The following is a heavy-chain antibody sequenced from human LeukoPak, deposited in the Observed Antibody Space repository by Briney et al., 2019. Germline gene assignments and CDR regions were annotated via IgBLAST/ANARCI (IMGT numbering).Heavy chain of an antibody. D-gene: IGHD4-23*01. Sequence: GGSLRLSCAASGFTFSSYSMNWVRQAPGKGLEWVSYISSSISTIYSADSVKGRFTISRDNAKHSLYLQMNSLRDEDTAVYYCAREDYCGNGYWGQGTLVTVSS. CDR2: ISSSISTI. CDR1: GFTFSSYS. V-gene: IGHV3-48*02. CDR3: AREDYCGNGY. J-gene: IGHJ4*02.